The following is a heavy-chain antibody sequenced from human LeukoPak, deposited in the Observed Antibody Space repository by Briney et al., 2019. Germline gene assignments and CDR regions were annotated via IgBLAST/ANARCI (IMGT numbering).Heavy chain of an antibody. J-gene: IGHJ4*02. V-gene: IGHV4-59*12. Sequence: SETLSLTCTVSGGSISSYYWSWIRQPPGKGLEWIGYIYYSGSTNYNPSLKSRVTISVDTSKNQFSLKLSSVTAADTAVYYCAREADPGDSSGQNFDYWGQGTLVTVSS. CDR2: IYYSGST. D-gene: IGHD6-19*01. CDR3: AREADPGDSSGQNFDY. CDR1: GGSISSYY.